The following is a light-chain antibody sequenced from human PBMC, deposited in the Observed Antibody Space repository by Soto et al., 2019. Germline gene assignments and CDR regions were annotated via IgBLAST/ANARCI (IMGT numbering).Light chain of an antibody. Sequence: EIVLTQSPGSLSLSPGERATLSCRASQSVDSSFFAWYQKKPGQAPRLLIYGASKRATGIPDRFSGSGSGTDFTLTISRLEPEDLAVYYCQQYVSSVTFGQGTKVEI. V-gene: IGKV3-20*01. J-gene: IGKJ1*01. CDR3: QQYVSSVT. CDR2: GAS. CDR1: QSVDSSF.